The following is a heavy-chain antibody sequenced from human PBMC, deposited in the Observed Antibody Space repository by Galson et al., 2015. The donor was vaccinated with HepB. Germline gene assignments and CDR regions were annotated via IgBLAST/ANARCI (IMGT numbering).Heavy chain of an antibody. CDR2: IGTYTGNS. CDR3: ARGGGSGDYDYYYYMDV. V-gene: IGHV1-18*01. Sequence: SVKVSCKASGYAFTRYGISWVRQAPGQGLEWMGWIGTYTGNSKYAQKVRGRVTMTTDTATSTAYMELRSLRSDDTAVYYCARGGGSGDYDYYYYMDVWGKGTTVTVSS. CDR1: GYAFTRYG. D-gene: IGHD6-19*01. J-gene: IGHJ6*03.